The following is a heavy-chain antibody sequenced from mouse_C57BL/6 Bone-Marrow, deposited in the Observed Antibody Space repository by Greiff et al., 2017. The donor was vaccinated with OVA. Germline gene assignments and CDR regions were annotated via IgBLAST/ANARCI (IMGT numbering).Heavy chain of an antibody. D-gene: IGHD1-1*01. CDR2: IYPRSGNT. CDR3: ARSTYYGSSPDY. V-gene: IGHV1-81*01. Sequence: VKLMESGAELARPGASVKLSCKASGYTFTSYGISWVKQRTGQGLEWIGEIYPRSGNTYYNEKFKGKATLTADKSSSTAYMELRSLTSEDSAVYFCARSTYYGSSPDYWGQGTTLTVSS. CDR1: GYTFTSYG. J-gene: IGHJ2*01.